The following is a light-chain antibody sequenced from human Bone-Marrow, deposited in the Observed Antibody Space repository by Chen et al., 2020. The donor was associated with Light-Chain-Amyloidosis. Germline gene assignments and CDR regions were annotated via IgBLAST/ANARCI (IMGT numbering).Light chain of an antibody. Sequence: SYVLTQPSSVSVAPGQTATIACGGNNIGSTSVHWYQQTPGQAPLLVVYDDSERPSGIPGRLSGSNAGNTATLTISRVEAGDEADYDCQVWERSSDRPVFGGGTKLTVL. CDR1: NIGSTS. CDR2: DDS. CDR3: QVWERSSDRPV. J-gene: IGLJ3*02. V-gene: IGLV3-21*02.